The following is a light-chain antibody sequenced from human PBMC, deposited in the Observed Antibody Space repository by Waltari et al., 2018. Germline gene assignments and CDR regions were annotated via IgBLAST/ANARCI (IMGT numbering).Light chain of an antibody. Sequence: DIVMTQSPDSLAVSLGERATINCESSQSVFQSSNHYNFLAWYQQKPGQPPKLLIYWSSTRASGVPERFSGSGSGTHFTLTISGLLAEDVAVYYCQQYYSPPYTFGQGTKLEI. V-gene: IGKV4-1*01. CDR3: QQYYSPPYT. CDR2: WSS. J-gene: IGKJ2*01. CDR1: QSVFQSSNHYNF.